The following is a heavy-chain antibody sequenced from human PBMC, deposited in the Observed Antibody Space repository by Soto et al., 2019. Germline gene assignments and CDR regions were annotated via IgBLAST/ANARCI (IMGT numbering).Heavy chain of an antibody. D-gene: IGHD1-26*01. V-gene: IGHV1-18*01. CDR3: ARDYTYSGSFNDAFDI. CDR1: GCTFTNYG. J-gene: IGHJ3*02. CDR2: ISAYKGNT. Sequence: QVQLVQSGAEVKKRGASVKVSCKACGCTFTNYGINWVRQAPGQGLEWMGWISAYKGNTNYAQKLQGRVTMTTDTSTSTAYMELRSLRSDDTAVYYCARDYTYSGSFNDAFDIWGQGTMVTVSS.